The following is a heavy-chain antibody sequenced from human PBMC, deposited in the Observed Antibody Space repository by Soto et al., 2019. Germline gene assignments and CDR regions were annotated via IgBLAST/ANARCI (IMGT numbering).Heavy chain of an antibody. CDR3: AADIVVVPAAINYYYGMDV. D-gene: IGHD2-2*02. CDR2: IVVGSGNT. V-gene: IGHV1-58*02. Sequence: QMQLVQSGPEVMKPGTSVKVSCKASGFTFTSSAMQWVRQARGQRLEWIGWIVVGSGNTNYAQKFQERVTITRDMSTSTAYMELSSLRSEDTAVYYCAADIVVVPAAINYYYGMDVWGQGTTVTVSS. J-gene: IGHJ6*02. CDR1: GFTFTSSA.